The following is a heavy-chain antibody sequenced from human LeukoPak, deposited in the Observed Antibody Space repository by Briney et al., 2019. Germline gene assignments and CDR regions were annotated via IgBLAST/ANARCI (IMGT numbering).Heavy chain of an antibody. Sequence: PGGSLRLSCAASGFTVSSNYMSWVRQAPGKGLEWVSVIYSGGSTYYADSVKGRFTISRDNAKNSLYLQMNSLRAEDTAVYYCARAHSSSWEYWGQGTLVTVSS. D-gene: IGHD6-13*01. V-gene: IGHV3-53*01. CDR3: ARAHSSSWEY. CDR1: GFTVSSNY. CDR2: IYSGGST. J-gene: IGHJ4*02.